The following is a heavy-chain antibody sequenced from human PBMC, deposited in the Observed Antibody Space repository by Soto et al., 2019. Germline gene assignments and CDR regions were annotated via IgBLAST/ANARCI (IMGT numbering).Heavy chain of an antibody. Sequence: GGSLRLSCAASGFTFSHHYMSWIRQAPGKGLEWVSYISSSSSYTNYADSVKGRFTISRDNAKNSLYLQMNSLRAEDTAVYYCAREGNIAVAGTDDYWGQGTLVTVSS. CDR3: AREGNIAVAGTDDY. J-gene: IGHJ4*02. CDR2: ISSSSSYT. CDR1: GFTFSHHY. D-gene: IGHD6-19*01. V-gene: IGHV3-11*06.